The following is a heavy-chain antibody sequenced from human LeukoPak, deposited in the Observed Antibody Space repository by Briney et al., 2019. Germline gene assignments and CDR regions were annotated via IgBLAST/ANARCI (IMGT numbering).Heavy chain of an antibody. D-gene: IGHD3-9*01. V-gene: IGHV3-7*04. CDR3: ARAKVLRYFDGSGAFDI. CDR1: GFTFSSYW. CDR2: IKQDGSEK. J-gene: IGHJ3*02. Sequence: PGGSLRLSSAASGFTFSSYWMSWVRQAPGKGLEWVANIKQDGSEKYYVDSVKGRFTISRDNAKNSLYLQMNSLRAEDTAVYYCARAKVLRYFDGSGAFDIWGQGTMVTVSS.